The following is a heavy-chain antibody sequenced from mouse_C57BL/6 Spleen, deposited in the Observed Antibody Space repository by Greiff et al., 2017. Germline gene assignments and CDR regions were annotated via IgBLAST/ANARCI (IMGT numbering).Heavy chain of an antibody. CDR1: GYSITSGYY. J-gene: IGHJ2*01. CDR3: ARDDCSSGLDY. D-gene: IGHD6-1*01. CDR2: ISYDGSN. V-gene: IGHV3-6*01. Sequence: EVKLQESGPGLVKPSQSLSLTCSVTGYSITSGYYWNWIRQFPGNKLEWMGYISYDGSNNYNPSLKNRISLTRDTSKNQFFLKLNSVTTEDTATYYCARDDCSSGLDYWGQGTTLTVSS.